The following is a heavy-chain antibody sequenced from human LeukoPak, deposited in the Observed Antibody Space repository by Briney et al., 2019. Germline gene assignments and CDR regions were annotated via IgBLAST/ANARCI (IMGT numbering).Heavy chain of an antibody. D-gene: IGHD3-22*01. CDR2: IKQDGSEK. V-gene: IGHV3-7*02. CDR1: GFTFSRYW. CDR3: ASQDSNTAFDV. J-gene: IGHJ3*01. Sequence: GGSLRLSCLASGFTFSRYWMSWVRQAPGKGLEWVANIKQDGSEKNYVDSVKGRFTISRDNAKNSLYLQLNSLRAEDTAVYYCASQDSNTAFDVWGQGTMVTVSS.